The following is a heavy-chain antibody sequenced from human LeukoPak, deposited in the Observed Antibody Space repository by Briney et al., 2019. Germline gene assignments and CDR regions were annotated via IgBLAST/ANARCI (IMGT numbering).Heavy chain of an antibody. CDR2: IDRSDSYT. CDR3: ARQDCSGGSCFRNYWFDP. CDR1: GSSFTSYW. D-gene: IGHD2-15*01. Sequence: PGASLLISCEGSGSSFTSYWISWARQLPGKGLEGMGRIDRSDSYTNYSPSFQGHVTISADKSISTAYLQWSSLKASDTAMYYCARQDCSGGSCFRNYWFDPWGQGTLVTVSS. J-gene: IGHJ5*02. V-gene: IGHV5-10-1*01.